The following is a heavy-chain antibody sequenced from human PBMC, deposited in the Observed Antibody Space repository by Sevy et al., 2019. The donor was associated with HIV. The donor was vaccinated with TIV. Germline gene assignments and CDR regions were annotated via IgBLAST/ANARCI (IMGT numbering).Heavy chain of an antibody. V-gene: IGHV1-24*01. CDR1: GYTLTELS. CDR3: ATMEYFYDNSNYLNGDY. D-gene: IGHD3-22*01. CDR2: FDPEDGET. J-gene: IGHJ4*02. Sequence: ASVKVSCKVSGYTLTELSMHWVRQAPGKGLEWMGGFDPEDGETIYAQKFQGRVTMTEDTSTDTAYMELSSLRSEDTAVYYCATMEYFYDNSNYLNGDYWGQGTLVTVSS.